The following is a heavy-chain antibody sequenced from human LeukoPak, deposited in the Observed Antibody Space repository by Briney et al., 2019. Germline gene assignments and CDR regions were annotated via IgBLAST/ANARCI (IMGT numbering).Heavy chain of an antibody. J-gene: IGHJ3*02. CDR1: GFTFSSYA. V-gene: IGHV3-74*01. CDR2: IKNDGSGT. D-gene: IGHD6-13*01. Sequence: QPGGSLRLSCAASGFTFSSYAMSWVRQAPWKGPVCVSRIKNDGSGTIYADSVKGRFTISRDNAKNTLYLQMDSLRAEDTAVYYCTRGGGYFAFDIWGQGTMVTVSS. CDR3: TRGGGYFAFDI.